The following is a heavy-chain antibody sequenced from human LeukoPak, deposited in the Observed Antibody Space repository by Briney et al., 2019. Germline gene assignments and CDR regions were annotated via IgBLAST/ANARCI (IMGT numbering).Heavy chain of an antibody. CDR1: GFTFSSYG. J-gene: IGHJ6*03. V-gene: IGHV3-33*06. D-gene: IGHD3-3*01. CDR3: AKDGGVTTIFGVVTAPYYYMDV. Sequence: PGGSLRLSCAASGFTFSSYGMHWVRQAPGKGLEWVAVIWYDGSNKYYADSVKGRSTISRDNSKNTLYLQTNSLRAEDTAVYYCAKDGGVTTIFGVVTAPYYYMDVWGKGTTVIVSS. CDR2: IWYDGSNK.